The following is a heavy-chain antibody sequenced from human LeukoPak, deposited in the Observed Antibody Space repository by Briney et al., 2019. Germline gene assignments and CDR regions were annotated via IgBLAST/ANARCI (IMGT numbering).Heavy chain of an antibody. J-gene: IGHJ4*02. D-gene: IGHD6-19*01. Sequence: GGSLRLSCAASGFTFSSYDMNWVRHAPGKGLEGVSSISSSSNYIHYADSVKGRFTISRDNAKNSLYLQMNSLRAEDTAVYFCARGTLGAWGWWGQGTLVTVSS. CDR3: ARGTLGAWGW. CDR2: ISSSSNYI. CDR1: GFTFSSYD. V-gene: IGHV3-21*01.